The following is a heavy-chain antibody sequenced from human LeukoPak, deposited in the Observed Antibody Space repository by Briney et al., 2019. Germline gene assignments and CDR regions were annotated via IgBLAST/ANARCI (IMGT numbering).Heavy chain of an antibody. CDR2: IYYSGST. CDR1: GGSISSGDYS. CDR3: ARGQGYSYGSDY. J-gene: IGHJ4*02. V-gene: IGHV4-30-4*01. D-gene: IGHD5-18*01. Sequence: PSETLSLTCTVSGGSISSGDYSWSWVRQPPGKGLEWIGYIYYSGSTYYNPSLKSRVTISVDTSKNQFSLKLSSVTAADTAVYYCARGQGYSYGSDYWGQGTLVTVSS.